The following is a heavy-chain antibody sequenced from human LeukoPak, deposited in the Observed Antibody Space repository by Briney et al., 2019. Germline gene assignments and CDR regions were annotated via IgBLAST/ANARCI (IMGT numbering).Heavy chain of an antibody. CDR3: ARGGPYYDYVWGSYRSATFDY. Sequence: ASVKVSCKASGYTFTDYYMHWVQQAPGQGLEWMGWINPNSGGTKYAQKFQGWVTMTRDTSISTAYMELSRLRSDDTAVYYCARGGPYYDYVWGSYRSATFDYWGQGTLVTVSS. CDR1: GYTFTDYY. V-gene: IGHV1-2*04. D-gene: IGHD3-16*02. CDR2: INPNSGGT. J-gene: IGHJ4*02.